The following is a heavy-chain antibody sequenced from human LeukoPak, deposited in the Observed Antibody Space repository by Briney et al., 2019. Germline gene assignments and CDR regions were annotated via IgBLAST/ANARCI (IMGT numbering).Heavy chain of an antibody. V-gene: IGHV1-2*02. D-gene: IGHD3-3*01. CDR2: INPNSGGT. J-gene: IGHJ4*02. CDR3: ARANTELGVVAFDY. Sequence: ASVKVSCKASGYTFTGYYIHWVRQAPGQGLEWMGWINPNSGGTHSAQRFQGRVTMTRDTSISTAYMELSSLRSDDTAVYYCARANTELGVVAFDYWGQGTLVTVSA. CDR1: GYTFTGYY.